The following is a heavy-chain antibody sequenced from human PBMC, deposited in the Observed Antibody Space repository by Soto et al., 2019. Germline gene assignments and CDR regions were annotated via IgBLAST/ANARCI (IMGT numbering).Heavy chain of an antibody. CDR1: EFTFNNYA. D-gene: IGHD2-2*01. CDR2: ISGGGDST. V-gene: IGHV3-23*01. J-gene: IGHJ5*02. CDR3: AKHGGCSTTGCSRGWFDP. Sequence: GGSLRLSCAASEFTFNNYAMSWVRQAPGKGLEWVSTISGGGDSTYYADSVKGRFTISRDNSKNTLYLQMSSLRAGDTAVYYCAKHGGCSTTGCSRGWFDPWGQGTLVTVSS.